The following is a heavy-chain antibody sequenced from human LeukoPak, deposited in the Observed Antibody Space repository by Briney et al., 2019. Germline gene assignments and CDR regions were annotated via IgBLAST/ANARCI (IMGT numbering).Heavy chain of an antibody. CDR1: GYTFTSYY. Sequence: ASVKVSCKASGYTFTSYYMHWVRQAPGQGLEWMGIINPSGGSTSYAQKFQGRVTMTRDTSISTAYMELSRLRSDDTAVYYCARDGGGLNDIHADYWGQGTLVTVSS. D-gene: IGHD3-9*01. J-gene: IGHJ4*02. CDR2: INPSGGST. CDR3: ARDGGGLNDIHADY. V-gene: IGHV1-46*01.